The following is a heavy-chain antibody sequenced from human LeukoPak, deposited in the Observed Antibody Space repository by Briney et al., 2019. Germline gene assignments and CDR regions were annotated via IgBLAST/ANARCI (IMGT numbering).Heavy chain of an antibody. CDR3: ARDQDSGTLPGFDP. Sequence: GRSLRLSCAASGFTFSPYAMHWVRQAPGKGLEWVAVIRSNEISKYYADSVKGRFTISRDNSQNTLSLQMDSLRSDDTAVYYCARDQDSGTLPGFDPWGQGTLVTVSS. J-gene: IGHJ5*02. V-gene: IGHV3-30*01. CDR2: IRSNEISK. CDR1: GFTFSPYA. D-gene: IGHD1-26*01.